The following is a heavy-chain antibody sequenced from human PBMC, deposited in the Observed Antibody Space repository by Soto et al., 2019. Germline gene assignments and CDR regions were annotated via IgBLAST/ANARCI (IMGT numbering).Heavy chain of an antibody. Sequence: SETLSLTCTVSGGSISSSSYYWGWIRQPPGKGLEWIGSIYYSGSTYYNPSLKSRVTISVDTSKNQFSLKLSSVTAADTAVYYCARQEVDGWLATYYYYGMDVWGQGTTVTVSS. V-gene: IGHV4-39*01. CDR2: IYYSGST. J-gene: IGHJ6*02. CDR1: GGSISSSSYY. CDR3: ARQEVDGWLATYYYYGMDV. D-gene: IGHD5-12*01.